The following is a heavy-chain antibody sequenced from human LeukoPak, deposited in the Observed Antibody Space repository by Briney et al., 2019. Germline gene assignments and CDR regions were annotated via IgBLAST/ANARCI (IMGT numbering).Heavy chain of an antibody. CDR1: GFTFSSYA. CDR2: ISGSGGST. D-gene: IGHD2-2*01. CDR3: AKDIARCSSTSCYAHDAFDI. V-gene: IGHV3-23*01. J-gene: IGHJ3*02. Sequence: GGSLRLSCAASGFTFSSYAMSWVRQAPGKGLEWVSAISGSGGSTYYADSVKGRFTISRDNSKNTLYLQMNSLRAEDTAVYYCAKDIARCSSTSCYAHDAFDIWGQGTMVTVSS.